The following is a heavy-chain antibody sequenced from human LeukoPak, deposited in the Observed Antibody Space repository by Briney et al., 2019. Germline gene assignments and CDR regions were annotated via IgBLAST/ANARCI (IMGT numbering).Heavy chain of an antibody. J-gene: IGHJ4*02. CDR2: INPDGSTT. CDR3: ARGTLGYCSSTSCPPFDY. V-gene: IGHV3-74*01. Sequence: PGGSLRLSCAASGFTFSNYWMHWVRHGPGKWLVWVSFINPDGSTTNYADSVKGRFTISRDNAKNALYLQMNSLRAEDTAVYYCARGTLGYCSSTSCPPFDYWGQGTLVTVSS. D-gene: IGHD2-2*01. CDR1: GFTFSNYW.